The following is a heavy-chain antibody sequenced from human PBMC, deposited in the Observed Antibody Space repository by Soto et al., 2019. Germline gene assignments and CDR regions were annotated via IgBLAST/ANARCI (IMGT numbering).Heavy chain of an antibody. V-gene: IGHV3-15*01. CDR3: TSLYYGH. Sequence: GGSLRLSCAAAEFTFANAWISWVRQAPGKGLEWVGRIKSKADGGTTDYAAPVKGRFTISRDESQNTLYLQMNSLKTEDTAVYYCTSLYYGHWGQGTLVTVSS. CDR1: EFTFANAW. D-gene: IGHD4-17*01. J-gene: IGHJ4*02. CDR2: IKSKADGGTT.